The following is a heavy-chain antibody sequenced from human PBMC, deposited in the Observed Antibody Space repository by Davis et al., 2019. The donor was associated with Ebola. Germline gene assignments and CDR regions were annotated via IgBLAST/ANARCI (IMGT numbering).Heavy chain of an antibody. CDR3: ACWAARGVDY. CDR1: GGSFSGYY. J-gene: IGHJ4*02. V-gene: IGHV4-34*01. D-gene: IGHD3-10*01. CDR2: INHSGST. Sequence: PSETLSLTCAVYGGSFSGYYWSWIRQPPGKGLEWIGEINHSGSTNYNPSLKSRVTISVDTSKNQFSLKLSSVTAADTAVYYCACWAARGVDYWGQGTLVTVSS.